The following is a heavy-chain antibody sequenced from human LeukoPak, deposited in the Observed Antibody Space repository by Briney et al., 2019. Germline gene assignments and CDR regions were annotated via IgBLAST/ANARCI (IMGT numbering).Heavy chain of an antibody. CDR3: ARDGPYRGSSYFFDY. CDR2: ISSSGRST. Sequence: GGSLRLSCAASGFTFSSYTMHWVRQAPGKGLEYVSAISSSGRSTYYANSVKGRFTISRDNSKNTLFLQMGSLRAEDMAVYYCARDGPYRGSSYFFDYWGQGTLVTVSS. CDR1: GFTFSSYT. D-gene: IGHD3-10*01. V-gene: IGHV3-64*01. J-gene: IGHJ4*02.